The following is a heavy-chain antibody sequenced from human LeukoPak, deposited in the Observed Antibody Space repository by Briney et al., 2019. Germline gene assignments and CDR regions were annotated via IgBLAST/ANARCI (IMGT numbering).Heavy chain of an antibody. D-gene: IGHD3-10*01. CDR3: ARELCFGGRGARTTDFDY. J-gene: IGHJ4*02. CDR2: IGTAGDT. CDR1: GFTFSSYD. Sequence: GGSLRLSCAASGFTFSSYDMHWVRQATGKGLEWVSAIGTAGDTYYPGSVKGRFTISRDNAKNSLYLQMNSLRAEDTAVYYCARELCFGGRGARTTDFDYWGQGTLVTVSS. V-gene: IGHV3-13*01.